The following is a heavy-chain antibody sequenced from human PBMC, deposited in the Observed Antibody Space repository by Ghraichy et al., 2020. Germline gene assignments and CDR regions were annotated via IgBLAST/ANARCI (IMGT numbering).Heavy chain of an antibody. J-gene: IGHJ6*02. Sequence: GGSLRLSCAASGFTFSSYAMHWVRQAPGKGLEWVAVIWYDGSEKYYSDSVRGRFTISRDNSKNTLYLQMNSPRADDTAMYYCARELRPNAVDVWGQGSTVTVSS. CDR3: ARELRPNAVDV. CDR2: IWYDGSEK. CDR1: GFTFSSYA. D-gene: IGHD3-3*01. V-gene: IGHV3-33*01.